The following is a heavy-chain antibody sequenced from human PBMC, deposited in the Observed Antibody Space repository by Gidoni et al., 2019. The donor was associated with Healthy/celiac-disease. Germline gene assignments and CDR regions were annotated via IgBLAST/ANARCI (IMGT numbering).Heavy chain of an antibody. D-gene: IGHD1-26*01. V-gene: IGHV4-34*01. J-gene: IGHJ4*02. CDR1: GGSFRGYY. CDR2: IKHSGST. CDR3: ARDGYSGSYLY. Sequence: QVQLQQWGAGLLKPSGTLSLTCAVYGGSFRGYYWGWIRQPPGKGLEWIGEIKHSGSTNYNPSLKSRVTISVDTSKNQFSLKLSSVTAADAAVYYCARDGYSGSYLYWGQGTLVTVSS.